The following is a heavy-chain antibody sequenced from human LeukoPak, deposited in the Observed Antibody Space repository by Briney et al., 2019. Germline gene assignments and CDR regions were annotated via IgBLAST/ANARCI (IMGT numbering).Heavy chain of an antibody. J-gene: IGHJ4*02. CDR3: ARLDAAAGRYLQFFY. V-gene: IGHV4-59*08. CDR1: GGSTSNYY. Sequence: SETLSLTCTVSGGSTSNYYWSWIRQSPEKGLEWIGYIHDSGSTNYNPSLKSRVTISVDTSKNQFYLKLSSVTAADTAVYYCARLDAAAGRYLQFFYWGQGTLVTVSS. CDR2: IHDSGST. D-gene: IGHD5-24*01.